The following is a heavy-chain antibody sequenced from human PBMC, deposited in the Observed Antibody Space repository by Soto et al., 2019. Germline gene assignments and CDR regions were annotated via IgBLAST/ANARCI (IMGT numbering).Heavy chain of an antibody. CDR2: ISYGGSKK. CDR1: GFTFSQYA. CDR3: ARNDWNQYYFDC. D-gene: IGHD1-1*01. J-gene: IGHJ4*02. V-gene: IGHV3-30-3*01. Sequence: PGGSLRLSCAASGFTFSQYAMHWVRQAPGKGLEWVAVISYGGSKKYYADSVKGSFSISRDNSKNTLYLQMNSLRVEDTAVYYCARNDWNQYYFDCWGQGILVTVSS.